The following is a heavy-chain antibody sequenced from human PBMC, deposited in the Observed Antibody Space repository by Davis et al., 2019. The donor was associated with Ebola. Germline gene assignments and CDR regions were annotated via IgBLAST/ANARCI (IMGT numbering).Heavy chain of an antibody. CDR3: ARGRGEDIVVVVAAGFDY. Sequence: SETLSLTCAVSGDSISSSNWWSWVRQPPGKGLEWIGEINHSGSTNYNPSLKSRVTISVDTSKNQFSLKLSSVTAADTAVYYCARGRGEDIVVVVAAGFDYWGQGTLVTVSS. J-gene: IGHJ4*02. V-gene: IGHV4-4*02. CDR2: INHSGST. CDR1: GDSISSSNW. D-gene: IGHD2-15*01.